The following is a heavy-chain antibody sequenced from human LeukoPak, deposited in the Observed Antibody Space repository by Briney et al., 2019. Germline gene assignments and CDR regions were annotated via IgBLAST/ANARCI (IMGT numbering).Heavy chain of an antibody. Sequence: SETLSLTCTVSGGSISSYYWSWIRQPPGKGLEWIGYIYYSGSTNYNPSLKSRVTISADTSKNQFSLKLSSVTAADTAVYYCARGNSITIFGVAGSRFDYWGQGTLVTVPS. J-gene: IGHJ4*02. D-gene: IGHD3-3*01. CDR3: ARGNSITIFGVAGSRFDY. CDR1: GGSISSYY. V-gene: IGHV4-59*01. CDR2: IYYSGST.